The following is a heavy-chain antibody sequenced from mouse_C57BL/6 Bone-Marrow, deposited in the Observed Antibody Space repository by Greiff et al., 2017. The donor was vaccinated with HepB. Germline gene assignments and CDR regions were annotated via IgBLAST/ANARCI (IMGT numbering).Heavy chain of an antibody. CDR2: ISNGGGST. Sequence: DVKLVESGGGLVQPGGSLKLSCAASGFTFSDYYMYWVRQTPEKRLEWVAYISNGGGSTYYPDTVKGRFTISRDNAKNTLYLQMSRLKSEDTAMYYCARRFITTVVATDYAMDYWGQGTSVTVSS. CDR1: GFTFSDYY. V-gene: IGHV5-12*01. D-gene: IGHD1-1*01. CDR3: ARRFITTVVATDYAMDY. J-gene: IGHJ4*01.